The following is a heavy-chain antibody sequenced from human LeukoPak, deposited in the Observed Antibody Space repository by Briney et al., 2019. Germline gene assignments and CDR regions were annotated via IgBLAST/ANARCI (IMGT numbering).Heavy chain of an antibody. J-gene: IGHJ4*02. D-gene: IGHD1/OR15-1a*01. CDR3: ARAVKKGITGTFDY. CDR1: GGSFSGYY. V-gene: IGHV4-34*01. CDR2: INHSGST. Sequence: SETLSLTCAVYGGSFSGYYWSRIRQPPGKGLEWIGEINHSGSTNYNPSLKSRVTISVDTSKNQFSLKLSSVTAADTAVYYCARAVKKGITGTFDYWGQGTLVTVSS.